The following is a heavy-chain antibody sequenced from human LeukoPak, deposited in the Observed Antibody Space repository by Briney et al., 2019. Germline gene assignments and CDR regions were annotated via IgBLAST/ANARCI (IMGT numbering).Heavy chain of an antibody. CDR3: ARDYATDTDMV. J-gene: IGHJ4*02. CDR1: GFTFSNYA. D-gene: IGHD5-18*01. Sequence: GRSLRLSCAASGFTFSNYAMHWVRQAPGKGLEWVAVISYDGGNKDFADSVKGRFTISRDNSKNMVSLQMNSLRAEDTAVYYCARDYATDTDMVWGQGTLVTVSS. V-gene: IGHV3-30-3*01. CDR2: ISYDGGNK.